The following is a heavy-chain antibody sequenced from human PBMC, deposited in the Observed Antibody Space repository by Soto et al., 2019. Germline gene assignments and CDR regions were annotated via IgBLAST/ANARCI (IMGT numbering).Heavy chain of an antibody. CDR2: ISSRSGTI. V-gene: IGHV3-11*01. J-gene: IGHJ4*01. Sequence: GGSLRLSCAASGFSFSDYYMTWIRQAPGQGLEWVSYISSRSGTIFYADSVKGRFTLSRDNSKNSMYLQMNSLRAEGTAVYYCAREVDRALVGSPHYFDYWGQGT. CDR3: AREVDRALVGSPHYFDY. CDR1: GFSFSDYY. D-gene: IGHD5-18*01.